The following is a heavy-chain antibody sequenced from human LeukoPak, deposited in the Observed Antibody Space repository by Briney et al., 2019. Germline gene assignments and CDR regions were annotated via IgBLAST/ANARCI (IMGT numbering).Heavy chain of an antibody. V-gene: IGHV4-34*01. Sequence: SETLSLTCAVYGGSFSGYYWSWIRQPPGRGLEWIGEINHSGSTNYNPSLKSRVTISVDTSKNQFSLKLSSMTAADTAVYYCARGALLWFGDRMEYYFDYWGQGTLLTVSS. CDR3: ARGALLWFGDRMEYYFDY. CDR2: INHSGST. CDR1: GGSFSGYY. D-gene: IGHD3-10*01. J-gene: IGHJ4*02.